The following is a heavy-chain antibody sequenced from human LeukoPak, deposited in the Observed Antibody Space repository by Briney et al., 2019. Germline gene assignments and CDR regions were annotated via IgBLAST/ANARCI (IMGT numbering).Heavy chain of an antibody. J-gene: IGHJ4*02. CDR3: ARRSDDYDSSAYYH. Sequence: ASVKVSCKASGYTFTSYYMHWVRQAPGQGLEWMGWVNPNSGNTGYAQKFQGRVTMSMDPSISTAYMELSSLRSEDTAVYYCARRSDDYDSSAYYHWGQGTLVTVSS. V-gene: IGHV1-8*02. D-gene: IGHD3-22*01. CDR1: GYTFTSYY. CDR2: VNPNSGNT.